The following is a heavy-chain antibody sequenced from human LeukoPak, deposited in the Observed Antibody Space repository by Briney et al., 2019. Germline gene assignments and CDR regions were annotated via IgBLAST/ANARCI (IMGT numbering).Heavy chain of an antibody. V-gene: IGHV3-53*01. D-gene: IGHD4-17*01. CDR3: ATTVTSGTGDY. CDR1: GFTVSSNY. J-gene: IGHJ4*02. CDR2: IYSGGST. Sequence: PGGSLRLSCAASGFTVSSNYMSWVRQAPGKGLEWVSVIYSGGSTYYADSVKGRFTISRDNSKNTLYLQMNSPRAEDTAVYYCATTVTSGTGDYWGQGTLVTVSS.